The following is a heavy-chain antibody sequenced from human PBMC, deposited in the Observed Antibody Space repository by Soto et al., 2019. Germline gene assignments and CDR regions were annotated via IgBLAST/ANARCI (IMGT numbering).Heavy chain of an antibody. J-gene: IGHJ6*02. CDR2: IKSKTDGGTT. CDR1: GFTFSNAW. Sequence: PGGSLRLSCAASGFTFSNAWMSWVRQAPGKGLEWFCRIKSKTDGGTTDYAAPVKGILTISRDDSKNTLYLQMNSLKTEDTAVYYCTTDYPLYMGIVVVPADYYYYGMDVWGQGTTVTVSS. CDR3: TTDYPLYMGIVVVPADYYYYGMDV. D-gene: IGHD2-2*03. V-gene: IGHV3-15*01.